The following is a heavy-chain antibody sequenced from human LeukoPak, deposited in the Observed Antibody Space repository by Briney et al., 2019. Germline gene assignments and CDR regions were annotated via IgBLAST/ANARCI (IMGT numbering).Heavy chain of an antibody. CDR3: AKSFPYYYGSGSYYINPFDS. V-gene: IGHV3-21*04. J-gene: IGHJ4*02. D-gene: IGHD3-10*01. CDR1: GFTFSSYE. CDR2: ISSSSSYI. Sequence: GGSLRLSCAASGFTFSSYEMNWVRQAPGKGLEWVSSISSSSSYIYYADSVKGRFTISRDNSKNTLYLQMNSLRAEDTAIYYCAKSFPYYYGSGSYYINPFDSWGQGTLVTVSS.